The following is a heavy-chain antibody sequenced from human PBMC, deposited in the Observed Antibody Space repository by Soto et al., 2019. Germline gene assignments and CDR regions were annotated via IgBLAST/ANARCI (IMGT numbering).Heavy chain of an antibody. V-gene: IGHV3-48*02. D-gene: IGHD3-3*01. Sequence: PGGSLRLSCAASGFTFSSYSMNWVRQAPGKGLEWVSYISSSSSTIYYADSVKGRITISRDNAKNSLYLQMNSLRDEDTAVYYCARESRFLEWLSLNWFDPWGQGTLVTVSS. CDR1: GFTFSSYS. CDR2: ISSSSSTI. J-gene: IGHJ5*02. CDR3: ARESRFLEWLSLNWFDP.